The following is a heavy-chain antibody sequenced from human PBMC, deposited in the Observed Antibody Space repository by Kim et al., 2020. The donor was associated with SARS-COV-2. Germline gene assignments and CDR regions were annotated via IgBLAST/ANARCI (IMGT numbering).Heavy chain of an antibody. Sequence: SETLSLTCAVYDGSFSGYYWSWIRQSPGKGLEWIGEINHSGSTSYNSSLKSRVTISADTSKNQFSLKLSAVTAADTGVYFCARGLVRQLRHLYFYYAVDAWGQGTTDTVS. CDR2: INHSGST. CDR1: DGSFSGYY. J-gene: IGHJ6*02. D-gene: IGHD6-6*01. CDR3: ARGLVRQLRHLYFYYAVDA. V-gene: IGHV4-34*01.